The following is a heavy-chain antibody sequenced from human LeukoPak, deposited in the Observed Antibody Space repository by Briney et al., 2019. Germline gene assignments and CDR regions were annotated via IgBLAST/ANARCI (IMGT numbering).Heavy chain of an antibody. CDR2: INHSGST. CDR3: ARRLGRKFGERFYYYHYMDV. V-gene: IGHV4-34*01. Sequence: NASETLSLTCAVYGGSFSGYYWSWIRQPPGKGLEWIGEINHSGSTNYNPSLKSRVTISVDTSKNQFSLKLSSVTAADTAVYYCARRLGRKFGERFYYYHYMDVWGKGTTVTISS. D-gene: IGHD3-10*01. J-gene: IGHJ6*03. CDR1: GGSFSGYY.